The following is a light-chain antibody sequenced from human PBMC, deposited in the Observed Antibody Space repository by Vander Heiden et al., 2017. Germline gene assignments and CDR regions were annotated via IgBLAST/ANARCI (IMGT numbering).Light chain of an antibody. CDR3: GSYSSSSTLVV. Sequence: QSALTQPASVSGSPGQPITISCTGTSSDVGGYNYVSWYQQHPGKAPKLMIYDVSNRPSGVSNRFSGSKSGNTASLTISGLQAEDEADYFCGSYSSSSTLVVFGGGTKLTVL. CDR1: SSDVGGYNY. J-gene: IGLJ2*01. V-gene: IGLV2-14*03. CDR2: DVS.